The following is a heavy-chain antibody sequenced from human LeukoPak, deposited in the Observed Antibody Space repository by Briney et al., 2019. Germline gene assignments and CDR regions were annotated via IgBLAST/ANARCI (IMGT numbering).Heavy chain of an antibody. D-gene: IGHD3-10*01. J-gene: IGHJ5*02. CDR1: GFTVSRNY. V-gene: IGHV3-49*04. CDR2: IRSKAYGGTT. Sequence: GGSLRLSCAASGFTVSRNYMSWVRQAPGKGLEWVGFIRSKAYGGTTEYAASVKGRFTISRDDSKSIAYLQMNSLKTEDTAVYYCTRAIVLLWFGEHNWFDPWGQGTLVTVSS. CDR3: TRAIVLLWFGEHNWFDP.